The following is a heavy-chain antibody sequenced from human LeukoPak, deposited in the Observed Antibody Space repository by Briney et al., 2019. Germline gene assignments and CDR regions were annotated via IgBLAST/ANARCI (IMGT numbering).Heavy chain of an antibody. Sequence: GGPLRLSCAASGFTFSSYSMNWVRQAPGNGLEWVSSISSSSSYIYYADSVKGRFTISRDNAKNSLYLQMNSLRAEDTAVYYCARVNGDYVTDYWGQGTLVTVSS. J-gene: IGHJ4*02. CDR2: ISSSSSYI. CDR1: GFTFSSYS. D-gene: IGHD4-17*01. CDR3: ARVNGDYVTDY. V-gene: IGHV3-21*01.